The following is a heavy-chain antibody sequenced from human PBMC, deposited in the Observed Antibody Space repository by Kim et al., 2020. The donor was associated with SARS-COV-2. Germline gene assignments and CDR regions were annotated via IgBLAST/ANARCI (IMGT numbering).Heavy chain of an antibody. CDR3: AREFGPGSGWLDP. J-gene: IGHJ5*02. Sequence: TSTPSLKRRVPISADASTNQFSLRLSSVTAADTALYYCAREFGPGSGWLDPWGQGTLVTVSS. D-gene: IGHD3-10*01. V-gene: IGHV4-59*01.